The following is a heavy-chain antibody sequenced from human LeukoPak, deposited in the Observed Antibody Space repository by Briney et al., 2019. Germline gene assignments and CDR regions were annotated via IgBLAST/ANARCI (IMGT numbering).Heavy chain of an antibody. V-gene: IGHV3-30*02. J-gene: IGHJ4*02. Sequence: PGGSLRLSCAASGFTFTSYGMHWVRQAPGKGLEWVAFIRYDGTNKYYADSVKGRFTISRDNSKNTLYLQMNSLRPDDTAVYYCAKGTYCGGDCFYFDSWGQGTPVTVSS. CDR3: AKGTYCGGDCFYFDS. CDR2: IRYDGTNK. D-gene: IGHD2-21*02. CDR1: GFTFTSYG.